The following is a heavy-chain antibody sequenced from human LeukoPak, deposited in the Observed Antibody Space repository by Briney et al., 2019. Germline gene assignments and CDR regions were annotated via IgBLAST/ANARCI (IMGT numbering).Heavy chain of an antibody. V-gene: IGHV3-23*01. D-gene: IGHD6-13*01. CDR1: GFTLSSYV. J-gene: IGHJ4*02. CDR2: ISGSGGST. Sequence: GGSLRLSCAASGFTLSSYVMSWVRPAPGKGQEGVSGISGSGGSTYYADSVKGRFTISRDNSKNTLYLQMNSLRAEDTAIYYCAKKGIAAADSFDYWGQGTLVTVSS. CDR3: AKKGIAAADSFDY.